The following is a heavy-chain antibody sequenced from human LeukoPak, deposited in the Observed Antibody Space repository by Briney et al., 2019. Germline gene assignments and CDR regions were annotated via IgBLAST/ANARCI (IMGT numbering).Heavy chain of an antibody. V-gene: IGHV1-2*02. CDR1: GYTFTGYY. J-gene: IGHJ6*02. D-gene: IGHD4-11*01. CDR3: ARDGSSGTGTSPYYYYYGMDV. CDR2: INPNIGGT. Sequence: SLKVSCKASGYTFTGYYMPWVRQAPGQGLEWMGWINPNIGGTNYAQTFQGRVTMTKDKSISTAYMELSRLRSDDTAVYYCARDGSSGTGTSPYYYYYGMDVGGQGTTVTVSS.